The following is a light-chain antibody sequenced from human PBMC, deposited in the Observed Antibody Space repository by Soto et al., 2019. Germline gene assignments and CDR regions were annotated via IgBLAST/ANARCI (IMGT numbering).Light chain of an antibody. V-gene: IGKV4-1*01. Sequence: DIVMTQSPDSLAVSLGERATINCKSSQSVLYSSNSKDYLAWYQQKPGQPPKLLLYWASTRESGVPDRFSGSGSGTDFTLTISSLPAEDVAVYYCQQYYSTPLTFGGGTKVEIK. J-gene: IGKJ4*01. CDR2: WAS. CDR1: QSVLYSSNSKDY. CDR3: QQYYSTPLT.